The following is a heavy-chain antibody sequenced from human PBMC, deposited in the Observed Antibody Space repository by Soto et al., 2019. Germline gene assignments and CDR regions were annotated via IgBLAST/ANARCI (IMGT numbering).Heavy chain of an antibody. D-gene: IGHD1-7*01. Sequence: QVQVVESGGGLVKPGGSLRLSYAASGFTFSDYYMSWIRQAPGKGLEWVSFISSSSDSTKYADSVKGRFTISRDNAKNSLYLQLNSLRAEDTAVYYCARGGVKGTTSRGQVYNWGQGTLVTVSS. V-gene: IGHV3-11*06. J-gene: IGHJ4*02. CDR2: ISSSSDST. CDR1: GFTFSDYY. CDR3: ARGGVKGTTSRGQVYN.